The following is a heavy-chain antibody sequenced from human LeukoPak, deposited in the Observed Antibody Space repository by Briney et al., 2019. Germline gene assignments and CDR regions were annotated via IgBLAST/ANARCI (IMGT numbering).Heavy chain of an antibody. D-gene: IGHD1-26*01. CDR3: AKVGIVGATTSAYFEY. V-gene: IGHV3-23*01. CDR1: GFTFSSYA. Sequence: GGSLRLSCAASGFTFSSYAMTWVRQAPGKGLEWVSGITGSGDNTYYADSVKGRFTISRDNSKNTLYLQMNSLRPEDTAAYYCAKVGIVGATTSAYFEYWGQGTLVTVSS. J-gene: IGHJ4*02. CDR2: ITGSGDNT.